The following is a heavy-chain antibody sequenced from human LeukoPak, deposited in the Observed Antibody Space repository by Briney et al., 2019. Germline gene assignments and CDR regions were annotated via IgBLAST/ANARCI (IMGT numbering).Heavy chain of an antibody. J-gene: IGHJ4*02. V-gene: IGHV3-7*03. Sequence: GSLRLSCSASGFTFSSYWVRWVRQAPGKGLEWVANIKQDGSEKNYVDSVKGRFTISRDNAKNSLYLQMNSLRAEDTALYYCAKAGGGYSGYDYYFDYWGQGTLVTVSS. CDR2: IKQDGSEK. CDR1: GFTFSSYW. D-gene: IGHD5-12*01. CDR3: AKAGGGYSGYDYYFDY.